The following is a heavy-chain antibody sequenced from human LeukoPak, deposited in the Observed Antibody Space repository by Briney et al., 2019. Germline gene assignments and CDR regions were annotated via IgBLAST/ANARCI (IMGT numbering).Heavy chain of an antibody. J-gene: IGHJ5*02. V-gene: IGHV3-66*02. CDR3: ARYSSSSGWFDP. Sequence: GGSLRLSCAASGFTVSSNYMSGVRQAPGKGLEWVSVIYSGGSTYYADSVNGRFTNSRDNSKNTLYLQMNSLRAEDTAVYYCARYSSSSGWFDPWGQGHLVTVSS. CDR1: GFTVSSNY. CDR2: IYSGGST. D-gene: IGHD6-6*01.